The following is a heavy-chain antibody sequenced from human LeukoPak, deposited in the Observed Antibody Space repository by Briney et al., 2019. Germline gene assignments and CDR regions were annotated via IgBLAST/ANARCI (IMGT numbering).Heavy chain of an antibody. J-gene: IGHJ5*02. CDR1: GGSISSSSYY. V-gene: IGHV4-39*07. CDR2: IYYSGST. Sequence: SETLSLTCTVSGGSISSSSYYWGWIRQPPGKGLEWIGSIYYSGSTYYNPSLKSRVTISVDTSKNQFSLKLSSVTAADTAVYYCARDGALGYYGSGSYPTTKYNWFDPWGQGTLVTVSS. D-gene: IGHD3-10*01. CDR3: ARDGALGYYGSGSYPTTKYNWFDP.